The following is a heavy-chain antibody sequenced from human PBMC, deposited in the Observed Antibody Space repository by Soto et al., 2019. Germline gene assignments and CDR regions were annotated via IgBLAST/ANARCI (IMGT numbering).Heavy chain of an antibody. CDR2: IIPIFGTA. CDR3: ARAGHYYDSSGYHGAFDI. J-gene: IGHJ3*02. D-gene: IGHD3-22*01. V-gene: IGHV1-69*13. Sequence: SVKVSCKASGGTFSSYAISWVRQAPGQGLEWMGGIIPIFGTANYAQKFQGRVTITADESTSTAYMELSSLRSEDTAVYYCARAGHYYDSSGYHGAFDIWGQGTMVTVSS. CDR1: GGTFSSYA.